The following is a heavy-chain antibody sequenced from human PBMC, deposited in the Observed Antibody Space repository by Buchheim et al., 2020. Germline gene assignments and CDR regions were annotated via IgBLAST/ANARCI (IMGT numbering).Heavy chain of an antibody. CDR1: GYTFTSYA. V-gene: IGHV7-4-1*02. CDR3: ARSYDAYCSGGSCYFDFGLLDY. Sequence: QVQLVQSGSELKKPGASVKVSCKASGYTFTSYAMNWVRQAPGQGLEWMGWINTNTGNPTYAQGFTGRFVFSLDTSVSPAYLQISSLKAEDTAVYYCARSYDAYCSGGSCYFDFGLLDYWGQGTL. CDR2: INTNTGNP. J-gene: IGHJ4*02. D-gene: IGHD2-15*01.